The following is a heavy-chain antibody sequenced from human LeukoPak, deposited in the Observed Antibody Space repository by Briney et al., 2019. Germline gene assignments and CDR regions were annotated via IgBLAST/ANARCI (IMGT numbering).Heavy chain of an antibody. CDR3: ARGQYSSGWWGIFDY. Sequence: PSETLSLTCAVSGGSISSGGYYWSWIRQHPGKGLEWIGYIYYSGSTYYNPSLKSRVTISVDTSKNQFSLKLSSVTAADTAVYYCARGQYSSGWWGIFDYWGQGTLVTVSS. V-gene: IGHV4-31*11. CDR2: IYYSGST. J-gene: IGHJ4*02. CDR1: GGSISSGGYY. D-gene: IGHD6-19*01.